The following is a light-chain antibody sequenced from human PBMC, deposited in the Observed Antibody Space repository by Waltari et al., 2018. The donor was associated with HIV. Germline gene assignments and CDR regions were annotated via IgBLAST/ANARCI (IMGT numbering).Light chain of an antibody. J-gene: IGKJ3*01. Sequence: DIVLTQSPPPLPASLGDRITITCRPSQGIRNYLAWYQQKPGRAPKLLLYGASTLKDDVSSRFGGSGSGTEFTLTITRLQPEDFGTYFCQQENSYPLTFGPGTRLDVK. CDR1: QGIRNY. CDR2: GAS. V-gene: IGKV1-9*01. CDR3: QQENSYPLT.